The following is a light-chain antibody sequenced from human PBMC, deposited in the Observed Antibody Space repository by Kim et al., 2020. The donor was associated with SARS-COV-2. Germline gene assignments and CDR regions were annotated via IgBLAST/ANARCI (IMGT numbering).Light chain of an antibody. CDR3: SSYTTRNTVV. J-gene: IGLJ3*02. CDR2: DVN. CDR1: SCAFGGYDY. V-gene: IGLV2-14*03. Sequence: GPSTTFSCTVTSCAFGGYDYVSWYQQHPAKAPKLMIYDVNNRPSVVSYRFSGSQSGHTASLTISGLQAEDAADYYCSSYTTRNTVVFGGGTKLTVL.